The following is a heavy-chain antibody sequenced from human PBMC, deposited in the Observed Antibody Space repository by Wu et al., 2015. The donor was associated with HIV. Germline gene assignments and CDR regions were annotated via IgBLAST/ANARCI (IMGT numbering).Heavy chain of an antibody. CDR1: GGTFSSYA. Sequence: QVQLVQSGAEVKKPGSSVKVSCKASGGTFSSYAISWVRQAPGQGLEWMGGIIPIFGTANYAQKFQGRVTITTDESTSTAYMELSSLRSEDTAVYYCARSKIYYYDSSGYYVDAFDIWGQGDNGHRLF. V-gene: IGHV1-69*05. CDR3: ARSKIYYYDSSGYYVDAFDI. CDR2: IIPIFGTA. J-gene: IGHJ3*02. D-gene: IGHD3-22*01.